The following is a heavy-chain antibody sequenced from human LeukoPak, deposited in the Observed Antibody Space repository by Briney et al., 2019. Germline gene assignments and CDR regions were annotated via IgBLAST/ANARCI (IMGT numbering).Heavy chain of an antibody. CDR1: GFTFRSHV. Sequence: PGGSLRLSCAASGFTFRSHVMSWVRQTPGKGLEWVSGISESGGGTYYADSVKGRFTISRDNSKNTLYLQMNSLRVEDTAVYYCAKSQLVRGGYYYYGMDVWGQGTTVTVSS. CDR2: ISESGGGT. J-gene: IGHJ6*02. CDR3: AKSQLVRGGYYYYGMDV. D-gene: IGHD3-10*01. V-gene: IGHV3-23*01.